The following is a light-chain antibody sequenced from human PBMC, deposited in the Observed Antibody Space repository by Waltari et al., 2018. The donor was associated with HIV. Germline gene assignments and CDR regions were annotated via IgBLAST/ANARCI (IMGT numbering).Light chain of an antibody. CDR3: QQYDNLPAAT. J-gene: IGKJ4*01. CDR1: QDISNF. V-gene: IGKV1-33*01. CDR2: DAS. Sequence: DIQMTQSPSSLSASVGDRVTITCQASQDISNFLNWYQQKPGKAPKRLIYDASNLETGVPSRFSGSGSGTDFTFTISSLQPEDIATYYCQQYDNLPAATFGGGTKVEIK.